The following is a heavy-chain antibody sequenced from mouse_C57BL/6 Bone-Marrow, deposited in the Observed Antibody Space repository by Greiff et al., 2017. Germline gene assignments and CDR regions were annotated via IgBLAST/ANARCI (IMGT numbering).Heavy chain of an antibody. CDR3: TTEDAWFAY. CDR2: IDPENGDT. Sequence: EVQLQQSGAELVRPGASVKLSCTASGFNIKDDYMHWVKQRPEQGLEWIGWIDPENGDTEYASKFQGKATITADTSSNTAYLQLSSLTSEDTAVXYCTTEDAWFAYWGQGTLVTVSA. CDR1: GFNIKDDY. V-gene: IGHV14-4*01. J-gene: IGHJ3*01.